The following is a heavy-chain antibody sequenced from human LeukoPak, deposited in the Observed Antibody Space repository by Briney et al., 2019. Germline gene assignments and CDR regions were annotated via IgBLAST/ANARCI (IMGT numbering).Heavy chain of an antibody. V-gene: IGHV1-18*01. CDR3: AREFCSGGGCYYYGMDV. J-gene: IGHJ6*02. CDR1: GYTFISYG. Sequence: GASVKVSCTASGYTFISYGNSWVRHAPGQGLEWMGWISGYNGNTNYAQKFQGRVTMTTDTSTSTAYLELRRLRSDDTAIYYCAREFCSGGGCYYYGMDVWGQGTTVTVS. D-gene: IGHD2-15*01. CDR2: ISGYNGNT.